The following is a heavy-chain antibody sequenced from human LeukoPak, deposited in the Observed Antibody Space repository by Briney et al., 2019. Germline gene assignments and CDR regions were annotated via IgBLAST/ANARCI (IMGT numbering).Heavy chain of an antibody. Sequence: GGSLRLSCAASGFTFSSYAMSWVRQAPGKGLEWVSAISGSGGSTYYADSVKGRFTISRDNSKNTLYLQMNSPRAEDTAVYYCAKARIRSSYFDYWGQGTLVTVSS. J-gene: IGHJ4*02. CDR1: GFTFSSYA. CDR2: ISGSGGST. D-gene: IGHD1-14*01. V-gene: IGHV3-23*01. CDR3: AKARIRSSYFDY.